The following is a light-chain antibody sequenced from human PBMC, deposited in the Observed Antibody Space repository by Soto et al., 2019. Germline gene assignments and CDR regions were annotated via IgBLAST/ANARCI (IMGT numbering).Light chain of an antibody. CDR1: QSVLYSSNNKNY. Sequence: DIVMTQSPDSLGVSLGERATINCKSSQSVLYSSNNKNYLSWYQQKPGQPPKLLIYWASTRESGVPDRFSGSGSGTDFTLTISSLQAEDVALYYCQQYYNTPPAVGGGTKVDSK. J-gene: IGKJ4*01. CDR2: WAS. V-gene: IGKV4-1*01. CDR3: QQYYNTPPA.